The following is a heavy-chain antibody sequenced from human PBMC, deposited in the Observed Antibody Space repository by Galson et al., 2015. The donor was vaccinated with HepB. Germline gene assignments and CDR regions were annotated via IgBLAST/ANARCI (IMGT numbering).Heavy chain of an antibody. Sequence: LSLTCTVSGGSISSYYWSWIRQPPGKGLEWIGYIYYSGSTNYNPSLKSRVTISVDTSKNQFSLKLSSVTAADTAVYYCAGGYSYGSNWFDPWGQGTLVTVSS. CDR2: IYYSGST. J-gene: IGHJ5*02. CDR1: GGSISSYY. V-gene: IGHV4-59*01. D-gene: IGHD5-18*01. CDR3: AGGYSYGSNWFDP.